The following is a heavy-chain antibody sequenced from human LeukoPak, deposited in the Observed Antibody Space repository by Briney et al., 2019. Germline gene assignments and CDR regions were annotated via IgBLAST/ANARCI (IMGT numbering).Heavy chain of an antibody. D-gene: IGHD3-9*01. CDR1: GDSISISTFF. V-gene: IGHV4-39*07. CDR3: ARRTTYFGWRPSESPSCFDY. Sequence: SEALSLTCTVSGDSISISTFFWGWIRQPPGKGLEWIASISYTGSTYYNPSLKSRVTISLDTSKNQFSLTLSSVTAADTAVYYCARRTTYFGWRPSESPSCFDYWGQGTLVTVSS. CDR2: ISYTGST. J-gene: IGHJ4*02.